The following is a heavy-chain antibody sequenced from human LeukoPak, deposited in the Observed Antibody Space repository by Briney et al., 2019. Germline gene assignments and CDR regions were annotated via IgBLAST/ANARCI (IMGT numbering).Heavy chain of an antibody. CDR3: ARATDNFWSGYLNWFDP. D-gene: IGHD3-3*01. V-gene: IGHV4-61*02. CDR1: GGSISSGSCY. CDR2: IYTSGST. Sequence: SETLSLTCTVSGGSISSGSCYWSWIRQPAGKGLEWIGRIYTSGSTNYNPSLKSRVTISVDTSKNQFSLKLSSVTAVDTAVYYCARATDNFWSGYLNWFDPWGQGTLVTVSS. J-gene: IGHJ5*02.